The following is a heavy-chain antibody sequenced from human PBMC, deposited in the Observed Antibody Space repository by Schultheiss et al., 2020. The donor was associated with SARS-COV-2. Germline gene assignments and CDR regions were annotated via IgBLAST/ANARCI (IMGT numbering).Heavy chain of an antibody. D-gene: IGHD2-2*01. CDR3: ARAPDCGSTSCSYYYFDY. V-gene: IGHV4-34*01. CDR1: GGSFSGYY. Sequence: SETLSLTCAVYGGSFSGYYWSWIRQPPGKGLEWIGEINHSGSTNYNPSLKSRVTISVDTSKNQFSLKLSSVTAADTAVYYCARAPDCGSTSCSYYYFDYWGQGTLVTVSS. J-gene: IGHJ4*02. CDR2: INHSGST.